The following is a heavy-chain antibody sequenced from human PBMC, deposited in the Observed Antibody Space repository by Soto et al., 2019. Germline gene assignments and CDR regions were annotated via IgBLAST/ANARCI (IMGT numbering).Heavy chain of an antibody. CDR2: IYHSGST. CDR3: ARGDRSIAAYDAFDI. D-gene: IGHD6-6*01. J-gene: IGHJ3*02. V-gene: IGHV4-30-2*01. Sequence: LRLSCAASGFTFSSYAMSWVRQAPGKGLEWIGYIYHSGSTYYNPSLKSRVTISVDRSKNQFSLKLSSVTAADTAVYYCARGDRSIAAYDAFDIWGQGTMVTVSS. CDR1: GFTFSSYA.